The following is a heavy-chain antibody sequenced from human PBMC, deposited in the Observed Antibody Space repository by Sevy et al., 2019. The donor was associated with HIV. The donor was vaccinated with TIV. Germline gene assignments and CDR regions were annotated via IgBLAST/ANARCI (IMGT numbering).Heavy chain of an antibody. CDR3: ARHDSSSWDLLSRYGMDV. CDR2: IYFSGSP. D-gene: IGHD6-13*01. J-gene: IGHJ6*02. CDR1: GGSINSSDHY. Sequence: SETLSLTCTISGGSINSSDHYWGWIRQPPGKGLEWIASIYFSGSPYYNPSLRSRVTISVDTSKNQIFLKVSSVTAADTAVYYCARHDSSSWDLLSRYGMDVWGQGTTVTVSS. V-gene: IGHV4-39*01.